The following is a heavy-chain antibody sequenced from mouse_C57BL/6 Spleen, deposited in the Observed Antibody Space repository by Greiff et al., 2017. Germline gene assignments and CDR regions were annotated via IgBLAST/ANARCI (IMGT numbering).Heavy chain of an antibody. CDR3: ARGSTMITTRYFDV. Sequence: EVKLQESGGDLVKPGGSLKLSCAASGFTFSSYGMSWVRQTPDKRLEWVATISSGGSYTYYPDSVKGRFTISRDNAKNTLYLQMSSLKSEDTAMYYCARGSTMITTRYFDVWGTGTTVTVSS. D-gene: IGHD2-4*01. CDR2: ISSGGSYT. CDR1: GFTFSSYG. V-gene: IGHV5-6*01. J-gene: IGHJ1*03.